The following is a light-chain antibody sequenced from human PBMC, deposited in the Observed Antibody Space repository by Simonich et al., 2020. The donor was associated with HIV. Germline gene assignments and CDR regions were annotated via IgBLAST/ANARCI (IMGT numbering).Light chain of an antibody. CDR2: WAS. V-gene: IGKV4-1*01. Sequence: DIVMTQSPDSLAVSLGERATINCKSSQSVLSSSNNKNYLAWYQQKPGQPPNLLIYWASTRESGVPDRFSGSGSGTEFTLTSNSLQAEDVAVYYCQQYYSTPQTFGQGTKVEIK. CDR1: QSVLSSSNNKNY. J-gene: IGKJ1*01. CDR3: QQYYSTPQT.